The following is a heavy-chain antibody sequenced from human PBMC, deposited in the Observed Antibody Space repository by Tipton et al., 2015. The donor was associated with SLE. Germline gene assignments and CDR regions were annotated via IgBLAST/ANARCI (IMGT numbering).Heavy chain of an antibody. CDR2: MHYSGST. Sequence: TLSLTCTVSGGSIISNTHYWAWIRQPPGKGLEWIGNMHYSGSTYYNPSLKSRVTISVDTSKNQFSLKLNSVTAADTAVYYCARHGPPIAATGLDYWGQGTLVTVSS. J-gene: IGHJ4*02. V-gene: IGHV4-39*01. D-gene: IGHD6-13*01. CDR3: ARHGPPIAATGLDY. CDR1: GGSIISNTHY.